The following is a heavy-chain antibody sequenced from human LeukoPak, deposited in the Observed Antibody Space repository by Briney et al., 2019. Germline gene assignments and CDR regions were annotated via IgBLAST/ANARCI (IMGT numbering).Heavy chain of an antibody. J-gene: IGHJ6*03. CDR3: ARQDTAMVYYYYYYMDV. CDR1: GGSISSSSYY. Sequence: SETLSLTRTVSGGSISSSSYYWGWIRQPPGKGLEWIGSIYYSGSTYYNPSLKSRVTISVDTSKNQFSLKLSSVTAADTAVYYCARQDTAMVYYYYYYMDVWGKGTTVTISS. CDR2: IYYSGST. D-gene: IGHD5-18*01. V-gene: IGHV4-39*01.